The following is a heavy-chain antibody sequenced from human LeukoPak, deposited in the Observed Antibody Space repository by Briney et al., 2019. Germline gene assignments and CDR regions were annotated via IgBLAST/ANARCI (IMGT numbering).Heavy chain of an antibody. CDR1: GFTFSRYW. CDR3: AREITYYGMDV. D-gene: IGHD3-16*01. V-gene: IGHV3-7*01. J-gene: IGHJ6*02. Sequence: GGSLRLSCAASGFTFSRYWMTWVRQAPGKGLEWVANIKEDGSEKYYVDSAEGRFTISRDNAKKSLYLQMNSLRAEDTAVYYCAREITYYGMDVWGQGTTVTVSS. CDR2: IKEDGSEK.